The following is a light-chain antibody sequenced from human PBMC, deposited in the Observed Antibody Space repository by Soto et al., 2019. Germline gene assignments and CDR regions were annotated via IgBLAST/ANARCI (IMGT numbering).Light chain of an antibody. J-gene: IGLJ2*01. CDR3: CSYAGTTTPVV. V-gene: IGLV2-23*01. CDR2: ETY. Sequence: QSALTQPASVSGSPGQSITISCTGTNSDVESYDLVSWYQQYPGKAPKLMIYETYKRPSGVSYRFSGSKSGNTASLTISGLQAEDEADYYCCSYAGTTTPVVFGRGTKLTVL. CDR1: NSDVESYDL.